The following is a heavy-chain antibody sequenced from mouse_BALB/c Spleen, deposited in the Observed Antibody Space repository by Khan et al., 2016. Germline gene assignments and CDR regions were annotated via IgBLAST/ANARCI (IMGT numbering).Heavy chain of an antibody. D-gene: IGHD2-14*01. CDR3: ARGYDWYFDV. J-gene: IGHJ1*01. V-gene: IGHV1-54*01. CDR2: INPGSGGT. Sequence: QVQLQQPGAELVRPGTSVKVSCKASGYAFTNYLIEWVKQRPGQGLEWIGVINPGSGGTNYNEKFKGKATLTADKSSSTAYMQLSSLTSDDSAVYFCARGYDWYFDVWGAGTTVTVSS. CDR1: GYAFTNYL.